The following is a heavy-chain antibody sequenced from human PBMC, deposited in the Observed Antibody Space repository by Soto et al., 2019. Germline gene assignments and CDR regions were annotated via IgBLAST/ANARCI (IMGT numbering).Heavy chain of an antibody. V-gene: IGHV3-33*01. CDR3: ASRRSSSWSAPDY. CDR2: IWYDGSNR. Sequence: SLKISCAASGFTFSSYAMHWVRHAPGKGLEWVAVIWYDGSNRYYADSVKGRFTISRDNSKNTLYLQMNSLRAEDTAVYYCASRRSSSWSAPDYWGQGTLVTSPQ. D-gene: IGHD6-13*01. CDR1: GFTFSSYA. J-gene: IGHJ4*02.